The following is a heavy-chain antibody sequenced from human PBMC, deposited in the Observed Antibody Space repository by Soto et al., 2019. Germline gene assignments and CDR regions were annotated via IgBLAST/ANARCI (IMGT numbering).Heavy chain of an antibody. V-gene: IGHV4-39*01. CDR1: GGSISSSSYY. Sequence: SETLSLTCTVSGGSISSSSYYWGWNRQPPGKGLEWMGSIYYSGSTYYNPSLKSRVTISVDTSKNQCSLKLSPVTAADTAVYYCARQYRPAGYSSSWYFGEGDYFDYWGQGTLVTVSS. D-gene: IGHD6-13*01. CDR2: IYYSGST. J-gene: IGHJ4*02. CDR3: ARQYRPAGYSSSWYFGEGDYFDY.